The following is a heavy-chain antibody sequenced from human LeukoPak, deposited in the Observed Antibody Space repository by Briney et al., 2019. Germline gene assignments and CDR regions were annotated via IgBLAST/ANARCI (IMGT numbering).Heavy chain of an antibody. V-gene: IGHV3-21*04. CDR3: AKDPDYYGSGSYVDY. CDR1: GFTFSSYW. D-gene: IGHD3-10*01. J-gene: IGHJ4*02. Sequence: PGGSLRLSCAASGFTFSSYWMSWVRQAPGKGLEWVSSISSSSSYIYYADSVKGRFTISRDNAKNSLYLQMNSLRAEDTAVYYCAKDPDYYGSGSYVDYWGQGTLVTVSS. CDR2: ISSSSSYI.